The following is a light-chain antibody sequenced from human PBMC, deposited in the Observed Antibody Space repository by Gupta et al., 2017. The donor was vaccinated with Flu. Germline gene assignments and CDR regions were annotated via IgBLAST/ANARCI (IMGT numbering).Light chain of an antibody. CDR1: SSDVGGYNY. Sequence: TSSDVGGYNYVSWYPQHPGKPPNLLIYDVSKRPSGVPDRFSGSKSGNTASLTISALQAEDEADYYCCSYAGSYTWVFGGGTKLTVL. V-gene: IGLV2-11*01. CDR3: CSYAGSYTWV. CDR2: DVS. J-gene: IGLJ3*02.